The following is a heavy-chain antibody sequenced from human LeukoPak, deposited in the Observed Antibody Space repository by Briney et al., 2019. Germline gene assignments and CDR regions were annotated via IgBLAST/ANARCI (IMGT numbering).Heavy chain of an antibody. D-gene: IGHD2-2*01. J-gene: IGHJ4*02. CDR2: ISYDAINK. Sequence: GGSLRLSCAASGFTFSSYAMHWVRQAPGKGPEWVAVISYDAINKYYADSVKGRFTISRDNSKNTLYLQMNSLRAEDTAVYYCAKGYCSSTSCLKTDWGQGALVTVSS. CDR1: GFTFSSYA. V-gene: IGHV3-30*04. CDR3: AKGYCSSTSCLKTD.